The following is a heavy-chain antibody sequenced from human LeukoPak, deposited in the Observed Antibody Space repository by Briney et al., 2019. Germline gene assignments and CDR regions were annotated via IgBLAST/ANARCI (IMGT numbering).Heavy chain of an antibody. CDR1: GFTFDDYA. V-gene: IGHV3-43*02. Sequence: PGGSLRLSCAAPGFTFDDYAMHWVRQAPGKGLEWVSLISGDGGSTYYADSVKGRFTISRDNSKNSLYLQMNSLRTEDTALYYCAKVLGYYDSSGYYQEGGFDYRGQGTLVTVSS. CDR2: ISGDGGST. J-gene: IGHJ4*02. D-gene: IGHD3-22*01. CDR3: AKVLGYYDSSGYYQEGGFDY.